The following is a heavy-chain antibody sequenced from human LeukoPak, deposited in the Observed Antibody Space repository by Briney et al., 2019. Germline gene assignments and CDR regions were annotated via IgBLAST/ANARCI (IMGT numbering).Heavy chain of an antibody. D-gene: IGHD3-9*01. Sequence: SVKVSCKASGGTFSSYAISWVRQAPGQGLEWMGRIIPILGIANYAQKFQGRVTITADKSTSTAYMELSSLRSEDTVVYYCEKAAYDILTGLPDDYWGQGTLVTVSS. CDR2: IIPILGIA. CDR1: GGTFSSYA. V-gene: IGHV1-69*04. CDR3: EKAAYDILTGLPDDY. J-gene: IGHJ4*02.